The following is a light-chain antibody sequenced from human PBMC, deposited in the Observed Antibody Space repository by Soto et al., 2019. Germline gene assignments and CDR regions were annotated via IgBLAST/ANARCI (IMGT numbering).Light chain of an antibody. Sequence: DTQMTQSPATLAPFXWGGVTSTXXASQSISSWLAWYQQKPGKAPKLLIYDASSLESGVPSRFSGSGSGTEFTLTITSLQPDDSATYYCQQCNRYPITFGQGTRLEIK. CDR3: QQCNRYPIT. CDR2: DAS. J-gene: IGKJ5*01. V-gene: IGKV1-5*01. CDR1: QSISSW.